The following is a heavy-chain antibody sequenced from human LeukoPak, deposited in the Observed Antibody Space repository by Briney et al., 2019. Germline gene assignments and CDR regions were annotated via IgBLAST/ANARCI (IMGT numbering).Heavy chain of an antibody. CDR3: ARAPGYQFLTN. D-gene: IGHD6-13*01. V-gene: IGHV3-23*01. CDR1: GFTFSSYD. J-gene: IGHJ4*02. CDR2: ISGSGGST. Sequence: GGSLRLSCAASGFTFSSYDMSWVRQAPGKGPEWVSTISGSGGSTYYADSVKGRFTISRDNAKNSLYLQMNNLRAEDTAIYYCARAPGYQFLTNWGQGTLVTVSS.